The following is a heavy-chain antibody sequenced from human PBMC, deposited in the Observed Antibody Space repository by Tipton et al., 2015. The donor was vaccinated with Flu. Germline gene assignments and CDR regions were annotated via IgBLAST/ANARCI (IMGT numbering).Heavy chain of an antibody. CDR2: ISTFSNYI. J-gene: IGHJ4*02. CDR1: GITFSSYA. D-gene: IGHD5-18*01. Sequence: SLRLSCTASGITFSSYAMSWVRQAPGKGLEWVSSISTFSNYIYYADSVKGRFSISRDNGKNSLYLQMNSLRAEDTAVYYCTRDLVDSEMVRETTVHFDYWGQGTLVTVSS. V-gene: IGHV3-21*01. CDR3: TRDLVDSEMVRETTVHFDY.